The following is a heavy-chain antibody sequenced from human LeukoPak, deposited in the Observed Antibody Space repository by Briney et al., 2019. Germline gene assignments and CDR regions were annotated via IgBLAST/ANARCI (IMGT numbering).Heavy chain of an antibody. D-gene: IGHD3-22*01. CDR2: IYSSGST. J-gene: IGHJ4*02. CDR3: ARDAYYYDTGGYYVVDY. CDR1: GGSISSYY. Sequence: SETLSLTCTVSGGSISSYYWAWIRQSAGNGLEWIGRIYSSGSTYYNPSLNSRVTMSVDTSNNQFSLRLTSVTAADTAVYYCARDAYYYDTGGYYVVDYWGQGTLVTASS. V-gene: IGHV4-4*07.